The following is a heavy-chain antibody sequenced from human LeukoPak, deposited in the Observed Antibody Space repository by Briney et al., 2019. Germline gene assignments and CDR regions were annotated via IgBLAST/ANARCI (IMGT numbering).Heavy chain of an antibody. J-gene: IGHJ4*02. Sequence: PGGSLRLSCAASGFTFSSYSMNWVRQAPGKGLEWVSYISSSSSTIYYADSVKGRFTISRDNAKNSLYLQMNRLRAEDTAVYYCASLHSYGQFDYWGQGTLVTVSS. CDR3: ASLHSYGQFDY. CDR1: GFTFSSYS. CDR2: ISSSSSTI. V-gene: IGHV3-48*01. D-gene: IGHD5-18*01.